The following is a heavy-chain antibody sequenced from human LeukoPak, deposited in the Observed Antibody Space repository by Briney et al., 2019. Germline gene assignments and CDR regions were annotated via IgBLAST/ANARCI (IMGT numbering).Heavy chain of an antibody. V-gene: IGHV4-39*07. CDR3: AGTVAGTGYYYYMDV. J-gene: IGHJ6*03. CDR1: GGSISSSSYY. Sequence: SETLSLTCTVSGGSISSSSYYWGWIRQPPGKGLEWIGSIYYSGSTYYNPSLKSRVTMSVDTSKNQFSLKLSSVTAADTAVYYCAGTVAGTGYYYYMDVWGKGTTVTISS. D-gene: IGHD6-19*01. CDR2: IYYSGST.